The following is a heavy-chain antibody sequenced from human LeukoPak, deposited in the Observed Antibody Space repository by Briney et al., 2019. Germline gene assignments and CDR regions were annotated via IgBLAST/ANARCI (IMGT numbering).Heavy chain of an antibody. CDR2: INQDGSEK. D-gene: IGHD1-26*01. J-gene: IGHJ3*02. Sequence: GGSLRLSCEASGFTVSSNYMSWVRQAPGKRLEWVANINQDGSEKYYVDSVKGRFTISRDNAKNSLFLQMNSLRAEDTAVYYCARVGSGNFLGAFDIWGQVTMVTVSS. CDR3: ARVGSGNFLGAFDI. CDR1: GFTVSSNY. V-gene: IGHV3-7*03.